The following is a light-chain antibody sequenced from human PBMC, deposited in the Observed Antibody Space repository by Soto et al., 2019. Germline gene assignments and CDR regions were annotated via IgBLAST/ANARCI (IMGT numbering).Light chain of an antibody. V-gene: IGKV1-33*01. J-gene: IGKJ2*01. Sequence: DIQMTQSPSSLSASVGDRVTITCQASQDISNYLNWYQQKPGKATKLLIYDASNLETGVPARINGSGSGTDFTFTISSLQPEDIATYYCQQYDNLPYTFGQGTKLEIK. CDR2: DAS. CDR1: QDISNY. CDR3: QQYDNLPYT.